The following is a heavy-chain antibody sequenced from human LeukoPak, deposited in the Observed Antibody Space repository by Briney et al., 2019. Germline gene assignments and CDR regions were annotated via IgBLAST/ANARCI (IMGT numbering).Heavy chain of an antibody. Sequence: GESLKISCKGSGYYFNNYWITWVRQMPGKGLEWMGIIYPDDSQTRYSPSFQGQVTISADKSIRTAYLQWRSLKASDTAMYYCARHEMGGKRSSGNMSGGKGPLATFSS. CDR1: GYYFNNYW. D-gene: IGHD6-25*01. CDR2: IYPDDSQT. CDR3: ARHEMGGKRSSGNMS. V-gene: IGHV5-51*01. J-gene: IGHJ1*01.